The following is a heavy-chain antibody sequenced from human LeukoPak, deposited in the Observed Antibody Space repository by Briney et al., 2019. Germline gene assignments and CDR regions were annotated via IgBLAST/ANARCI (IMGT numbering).Heavy chain of an antibody. CDR3: ARVPYSSSWPSYFDY. Sequence: ASVKVSCKASGYTFTSYYMHWVRQAPAQGLEWMGIINPSGGGTSYAKKFQGRVTMTRDTSTSTVYMELSSLRSEDTAVYYCARVPYSSSWPSYFDYWGQGTLVTVSS. CDR1: GYTFTSYY. J-gene: IGHJ4*02. D-gene: IGHD6-13*01. V-gene: IGHV1-46*01. CDR2: INPSGGGT.